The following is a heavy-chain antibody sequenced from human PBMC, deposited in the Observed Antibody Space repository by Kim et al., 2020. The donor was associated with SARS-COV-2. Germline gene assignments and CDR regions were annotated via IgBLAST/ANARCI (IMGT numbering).Heavy chain of an antibody. CDR3: ARDRKVLRYFDWLGY. CDR1: GYTFTSYA. D-gene: IGHD3-9*01. J-gene: IGHJ4*02. Sequence: ASVKVSCKASGYTFTSYAMNWVRQAPGQGLEWMGWINTNTGNPTYAQGFTGRFVFSLDTSVSTAYLKISSLKAEDTAVYYCARDRKVLRYFDWLGYWGQGTLVTVSS. CDR2: INTNTGNP. V-gene: IGHV7-4-1*02.